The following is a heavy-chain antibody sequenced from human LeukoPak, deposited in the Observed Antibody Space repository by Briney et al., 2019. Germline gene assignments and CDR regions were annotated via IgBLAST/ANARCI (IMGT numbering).Heavy chain of an antibody. CDR2: ISSSSSFI. CDR1: GFTFSSYS. CDR3: ARDVAKAFDI. D-gene: IGHD2-21*01. Sequence: PGGSLRLSCAASGFTFSSYSMNWVRQAPGKGLEWVSSISSSSSFIYYADSVKGRFTISRDNAKNSLYLQMNSLRAEDTAVYYCARDVAKAFDIWGQGTMVTVSS. J-gene: IGHJ3*02. V-gene: IGHV3-21*01.